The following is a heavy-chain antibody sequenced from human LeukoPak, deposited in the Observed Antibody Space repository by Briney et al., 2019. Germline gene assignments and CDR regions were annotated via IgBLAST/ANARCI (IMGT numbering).Heavy chain of an antibody. CDR2: INPNSGGT. CDR3: ARREVPAAPFDY. V-gene: IGHV1-2*02. D-gene: IGHD2-2*01. CDR1: GYTFTGYY. Sequence: GSSVTVSCKASGYTFTGYYMHWVRQAPGQGLEWMGWINPNSGGTNYAQKFQGRVTMTRDTSISTAYMELSRLRSDDTAVYYCARREVPAAPFDYWGQGTLDTVSS. J-gene: IGHJ4*02.